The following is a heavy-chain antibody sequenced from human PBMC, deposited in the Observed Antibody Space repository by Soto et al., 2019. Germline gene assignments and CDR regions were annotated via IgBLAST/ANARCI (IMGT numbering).Heavy chain of an antibody. V-gene: IGHV3-9*01. Sequence: EVQLVESGGGLVQPGRSLRLSCAASVFTFDDYAMHWVRQAPGKGLEWVSGISWNSGSIGYADSVKGRFTISRDNAKNSLHLQMNSLRAEDTAFYYCAKDMGLGETGAFDIWGQGTMVTVSS. D-gene: IGHD3-10*01. CDR3: AKDMGLGETGAFDI. J-gene: IGHJ3*02. CDR2: ISWNSGSI. CDR1: VFTFDDYA.